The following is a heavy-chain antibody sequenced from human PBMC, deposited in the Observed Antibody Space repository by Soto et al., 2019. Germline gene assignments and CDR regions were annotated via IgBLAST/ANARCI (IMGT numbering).Heavy chain of an antibody. CDR2: IHHSGKS. D-gene: IGHD3-3*01. CDR3: ARGTTITIFGVVIPEYYFDY. CDR1: GDSISPSY. V-gene: IGHV4-59*01. J-gene: IGHJ4*02. Sequence: SETLSLTCAGSGDSISPSYWTWIRQSPGKGLECIGCIHHSGKSNYSPSLRSRVTMSVDTSKNQFSLKLSSVTAADTAVYYCARGTTITIFGVVIPEYYFDYWGQGTLVT.